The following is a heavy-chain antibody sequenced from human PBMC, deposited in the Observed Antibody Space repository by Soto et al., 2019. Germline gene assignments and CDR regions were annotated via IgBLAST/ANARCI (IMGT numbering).Heavy chain of an antibody. J-gene: IGHJ4*02. Sequence: EVQLLESGGGLVQPGGSLRLSCAASGFTFSSYAMSWVRQAPGKGLEWVSAISGSGGSTYYADSVKGRFTISRDNSKNTLYLQMNSLRAEDTAVYYCAKEPVIQLWLGPYFDYWGQGTLVTVSS. CDR2: ISGSGGST. CDR3: AKEPVIQLWLGPYFDY. D-gene: IGHD5-18*01. CDR1: GFTFSSYA. V-gene: IGHV3-23*01.